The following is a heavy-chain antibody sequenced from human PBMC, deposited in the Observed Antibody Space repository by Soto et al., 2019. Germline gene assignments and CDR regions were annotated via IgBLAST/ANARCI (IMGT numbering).Heavy chain of an antibody. V-gene: IGHV4-34*01. D-gene: IGHD6-6*01. CDR3: ARGHSTSGFDS. Sequence: QVHLHQWSAGLLRPSETLSHSCSVSGGSFIGFYWTWIRQAPGKGLEWLGEVHYNGNINYNPSLGSRISISVDSSKTQSSLTLHSVTAADAATYFCARGHSTSGFDSWSQGSLVSVS. CDR2: VHYNGNI. J-gene: IGHJ4*02. CDR1: GGSFIGFY.